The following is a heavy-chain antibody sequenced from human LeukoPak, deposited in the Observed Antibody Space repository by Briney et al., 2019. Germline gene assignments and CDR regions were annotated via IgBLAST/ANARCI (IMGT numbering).Heavy chain of an antibody. D-gene: IGHD4-11*01. CDR2: TYYRSKWHY. CDR3: AKILQYDAFDI. Sequence: SQTLSLTCAISGDSVSSNTGVWNWISQSPSRGLEWLGRTYYRSKWHYDYALFLRSRITINADTSKNQFSLQLNSVTPEDTGVYYCAKILQYDAFDIWGQGTVVTVSS. J-gene: IGHJ3*02. CDR1: GDSVSSNTGV. V-gene: IGHV6-1*01.